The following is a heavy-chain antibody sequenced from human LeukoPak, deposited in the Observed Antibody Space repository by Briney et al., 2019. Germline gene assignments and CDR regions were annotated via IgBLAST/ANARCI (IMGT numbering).Heavy chain of an antibody. Sequence: ASVKVSFKSSGYPFTVYYLHWVRQAPGQGLEWIGWFIPDSGGTDYEQKLQGRVTMTRDTSISTAYMELSRLRSDDTAVYYCARTSGYDFGTDFDYWGQGTLVTVSS. CDR3: ARTSGYDFGTDFDY. J-gene: IGHJ4*02. D-gene: IGHD5-12*01. V-gene: IGHV1-2*02. CDR2: FIPDSGGT. CDR1: GYPFTVYY.